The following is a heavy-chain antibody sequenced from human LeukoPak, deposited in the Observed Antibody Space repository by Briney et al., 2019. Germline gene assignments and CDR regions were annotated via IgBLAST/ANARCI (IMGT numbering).Heavy chain of an antibody. J-gene: IGHJ4*02. Sequence: GGSLRLSCAASGFTFSSYAMSWVRQAPGKGLEWVSSISRSGDSSYYADSVKGRFTISRDNSKNTLYLQMNNLRADDMAVYFCAESARITIFGMIRDWGQGTLVTVSS. CDR3: AESARITIFGMIRD. CDR1: GFTFSSYA. D-gene: IGHD3-3*01. CDR2: ISRSGDSS. V-gene: IGHV3-23*01.